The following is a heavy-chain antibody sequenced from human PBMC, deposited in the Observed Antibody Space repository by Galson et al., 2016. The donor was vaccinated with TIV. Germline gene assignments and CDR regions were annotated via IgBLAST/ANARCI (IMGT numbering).Heavy chain of an antibody. CDR2: IKEDGSEK. D-gene: IGHD6-19*01. V-gene: IGHV3-7*04. J-gene: IGHJ4*02. Sequence: SLRLSCAASGFSSSTSWINWVRQAPGKGLEWLAMIKEDGSEKDYGDSVKGRFTISRDAASDSVYLQMNSLRAEDTAVYYCSRGSGWTHDYWGQGTLVTVSS. CDR1: GFSSSTSW. CDR3: SRGSGWTHDY.